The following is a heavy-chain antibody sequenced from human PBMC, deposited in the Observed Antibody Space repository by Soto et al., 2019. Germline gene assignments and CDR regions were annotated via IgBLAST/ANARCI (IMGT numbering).Heavy chain of an antibody. V-gene: IGHV4-4*02. CDR1: GGSLSSCNW. Sequence: QVQLQESGPRLVKPSGTLSLTCAVSGGSLSSCNWWSWVRQPPGKGLEWIGEIYRYGSTSYNPSLKSRVTIAVDKSKNQISLKVTSLTAADTAVYFCSGGGRVGQIDWFDPWGQGILVTVSS. J-gene: IGHJ5*02. CDR3: SGGGRVGQIDWFDP. CDR2: IYRYGST. D-gene: IGHD2-21*01.